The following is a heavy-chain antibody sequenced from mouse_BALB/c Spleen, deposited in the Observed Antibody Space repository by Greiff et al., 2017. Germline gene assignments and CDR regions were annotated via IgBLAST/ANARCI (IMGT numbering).Heavy chain of an antibody. D-gene: IGHD2-2*01. CDR2: ISDGGSYT. V-gene: IGHV5-4*02. CDR3: ARDRYGYDY. J-gene: IGHJ4*01. Sequence: EVKLMESGGGLVKPGGSLKLSCAASGFTFSDYSMYWVRQTPEKRLEWVATISDGGSYTYYPDSVKGRFTISRDNAKNNLYLQMSSVKSEDTAMYYCARDRYGYDYWGQGTTVTVSS. CDR1: GFTFSDYS.